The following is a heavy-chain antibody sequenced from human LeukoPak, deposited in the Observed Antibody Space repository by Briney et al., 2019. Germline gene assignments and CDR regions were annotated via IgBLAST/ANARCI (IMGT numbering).Heavy chain of an antibody. V-gene: IGHV3-53*05. CDR3: AKRGFRAPSGDDVLESLHL. D-gene: IGHD2-21*01. Sequence: GGSLRLSCVASGFTVSSNYMSWVRQAPGKGLEWVSVIYSGGSTYYADSVKGRFTISRDNSESTLYLQMNSLQVGDTAIYYCAKRGFRAPSGDDVLESLHLWGQGTLVTVSS. CDR1: GFTVSSNY. J-gene: IGHJ1*01. CDR2: IYSGGST.